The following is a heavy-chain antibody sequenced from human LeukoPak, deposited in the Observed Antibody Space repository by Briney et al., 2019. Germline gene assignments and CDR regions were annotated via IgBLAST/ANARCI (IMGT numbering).Heavy chain of an antibody. J-gene: IGHJ5*02. CDR1: GGSISGYY. V-gene: IGHV4-4*07. CDR3: ARKYSGSYDWFDP. CDR2: IYGGGNT. Sequence: KTSETLSLTCTVSGGSISGYYWSWIRQPAGKGLEWIGRIYGGGNTNYNPSLKSRVTMSVDTSKNQFSLKLSSVTAADTAVYYCARKYSGSYDWFDPWGQGTLVTVSS. D-gene: IGHD1-26*01.